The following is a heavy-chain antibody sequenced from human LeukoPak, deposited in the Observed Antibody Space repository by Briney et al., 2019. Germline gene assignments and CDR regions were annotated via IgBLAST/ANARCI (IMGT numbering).Heavy chain of an antibody. D-gene: IGHD3-10*01. J-gene: IGHJ6*02. V-gene: IGHV3-23*01. CDR1: GFTIGGFA. Sequence: GGSLRLSCAASGFTIGGFAMTWVRQAPGKGLEWVSSIGSDYKTHYSESVKGRFAISRDNSKNTLYLQMNSLRAEDTAVYYCARGGFNYAGMDVWGQGTTVTVSS. CDR2: IGSDYKT. CDR3: ARGGFNYAGMDV.